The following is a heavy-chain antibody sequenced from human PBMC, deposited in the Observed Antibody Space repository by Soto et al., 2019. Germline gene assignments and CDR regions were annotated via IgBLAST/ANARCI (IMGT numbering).Heavy chain of an antibody. D-gene: IGHD2-2*01. CDR2: IVVGSGNT. Sequence: ASVKVSCKASGFTFTSSAMQWVRQARGQRLEWIGWIVVGSGNTNYAQKFQERVTITRDMSTSTAYMELSSLRSEDTAVYYCAAEPCSSTSCYAFDIWGQGTMVTVSS. CDR3: AAEPCSSTSCYAFDI. CDR1: GFTFTSSA. V-gene: IGHV1-58*02. J-gene: IGHJ3*02.